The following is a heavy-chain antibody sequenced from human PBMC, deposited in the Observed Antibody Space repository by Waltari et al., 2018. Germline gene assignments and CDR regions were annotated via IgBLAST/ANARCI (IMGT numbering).Heavy chain of an antibody. D-gene: IGHD3-22*01. J-gene: IGHJ4*02. CDR1: GYTFTGYY. CDR2: INPNSGGT. Sequence: VQLVQSGAEVKKPGASVKVSCKASGYTFTGYYMNWVRQAHGQGLEWMGWINPNSGGTNYAQKFQGRVTMTRDTSISTAYMELSRLRSDDTAVYYCARVRSQTYYYDSSYDYWGQGTLVTVSS. V-gene: IGHV1-2*02. CDR3: ARVRSQTYYYDSSYDY.